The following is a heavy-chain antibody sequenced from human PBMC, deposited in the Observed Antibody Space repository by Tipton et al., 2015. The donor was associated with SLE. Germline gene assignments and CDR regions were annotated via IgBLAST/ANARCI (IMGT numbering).Heavy chain of an antibody. J-gene: IGHJ4*02. CDR1: GGSISGYY. CDR3: ARGSGTYDFDY. D-gene: IGHD1-26*01. Sequence: TLSLTCAVYGGSISGYYWSWIRQPPGKGLEWIGNILYSGDTNYNPSLKSRVTISLDTSRNQFSLKLSSVTAADTAVYYCARGSGTYDFDYWGQGTLVTVSS. CDR2: ILYSGDT. V-gene: IGHV4-59*12.